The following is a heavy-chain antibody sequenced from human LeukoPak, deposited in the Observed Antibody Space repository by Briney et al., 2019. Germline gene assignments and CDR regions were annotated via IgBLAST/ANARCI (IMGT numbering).Heavy chain of an antibody. J-gene: IGHJ6*02. CDR1: GCTFSSYS. CDR3: ARAEYDRSGSIYYYYGMDI. D-gene: IGHD3-22*01. CDR2: ISYDGSNK. V-gene: IGHV3-30-3*01. Sequence: GGSLRLSCAASGCTFSSYSMHWVRQAPGKGLEWVAVISYDGSNKYNADSVKGRFTISRDNSKNTLYLQMNSLRREDTAEYYCARAEYDRSGSIYYYYGMDIWGQGTTVTVSS.